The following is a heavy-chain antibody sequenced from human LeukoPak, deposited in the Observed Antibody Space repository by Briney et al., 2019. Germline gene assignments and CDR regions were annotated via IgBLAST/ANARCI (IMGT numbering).Heavy chain of an antibody. CDR3: AGEDSSGLDAFDI. J-gene: IGHJ3*02. Sequence: ASVKVSCKASGYTFTSYYMHWVRQAPGQGLEWMGIINPSGGSTSYAQKFQGRVTMTRDTSTSTVYMELSRLRSEDTAVYYCAGEDSSGLDAFDIWGQGTMVTVSS. CDR1: GYTFTSYY. V-gene: IGHV1-46*01. CDR2: INPSGGST. D-gene: IGHD3-22*01.